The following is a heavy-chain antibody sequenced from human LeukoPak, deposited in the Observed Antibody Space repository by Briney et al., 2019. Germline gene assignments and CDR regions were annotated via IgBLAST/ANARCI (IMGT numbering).Heavy chain of an antibody. CDR1: GGSITNYY. CDR3: ANELRDYPGQEY. Sequence: PSETLSLTCTVSGGSITNYYWSWIRQPAGKGLEWIGRIYSSGSTNFSPSLKSRVTISLDKSKNQFSLKLSSVTAADTAVYYCANELRDYPGQEYWGQGTLVTVSS. V-gene: IGHV4-4*07. D-gene: IGHD4-17*01. J-gene: IGHJ4*02. CDR2: IYSSGST.